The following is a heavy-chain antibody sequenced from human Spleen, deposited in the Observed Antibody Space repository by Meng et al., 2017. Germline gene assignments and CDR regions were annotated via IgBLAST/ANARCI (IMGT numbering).Heavy chain of an antibody. CDR1: DYTLTSDG. Sequence: QGQVVQAGAEVKKPGASVKVSCKVSDYTLTSDGFSWVRQAPGQGLQWMGWINVYNGKTDYALKFQDRVTMTTDTFTNTAYMELRSLRSDDTAVYYCATRGNPYLNCWGQGTLVTVSS. J-gene: IGHJ4*02. CDR2: INVYNGKT. V-gene: IGHV1-18*04. CDR3: ATRGNPYLNC.